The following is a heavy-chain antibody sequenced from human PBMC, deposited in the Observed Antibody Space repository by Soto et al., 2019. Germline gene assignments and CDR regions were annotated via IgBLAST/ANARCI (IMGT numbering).Heavy chain of an antibody. CDR3: ARGAGTYWYFDL. CDR1: GGSFNNHA. CDR2: IVPIFGAA. Sequence: QAQLVQSGAEVKKPGSSVKVSCKASGGSFNNHAVNWVRQAPGQGLEWMGGIVPIFGAADYAQKFQGRVNITADESTSTSYMEMSSLRSEDTAVYYCARGAGTYWYFDLWGPGTLVTVSS. V-gene: IGHV1-69*01. D-gene: IGHD1-26*01. J-gene: IGHJ2*01.